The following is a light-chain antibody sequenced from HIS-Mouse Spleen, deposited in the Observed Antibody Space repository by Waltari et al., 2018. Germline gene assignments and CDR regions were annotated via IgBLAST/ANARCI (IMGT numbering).Light chain of an antibody. CDR1: SSDVGSYNL. J-gene: IGLJ1*01. CDR2: EGS. CDR3: CSYAGSSTYV. V-gene: IGLV2-23*01. Sequence: QSALTQPASVSGSPGQSITISCTGTSSDVGSYNLVSWYQQHPGKAPKLMIYEGSKRPSGVSNRFSASKSGNTASRTIAGLQAEDEADYYCCSYAGSSTYVFGTGTKVTVL.